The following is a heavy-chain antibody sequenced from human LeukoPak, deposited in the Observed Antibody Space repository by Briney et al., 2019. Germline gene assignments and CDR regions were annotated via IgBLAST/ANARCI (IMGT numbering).Heavy chain of an antibody. CDR1: GASFNTYY. V-gene: IGHV4-34*01. J-gene: IGHJ5*01. D-gene: IGHD2-8*01. CDR2: VKHDGDT. CDR3: ARGPVALPNDRLSLFFDF. Sequence: SETLSLTCAVYGASFNTYYWTWIRQSPDKGLEWIGEVKHDGDTNVNPSLRSRVVMSVDASKNQFSLKMTSVTAADTAIYFCARGPVALPNDRLSLFFDFWGQGTLVTASS.